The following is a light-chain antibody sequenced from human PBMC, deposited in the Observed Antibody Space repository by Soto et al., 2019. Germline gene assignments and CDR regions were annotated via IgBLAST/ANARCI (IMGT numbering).Light chain of an antibody. Sequence: ENVLTQSPGTLSLSPGERATLSCRASESFISIYVAWYQQKPGQAPTLLIYGASTRATGIPDRFSGSGSGTDFTLTIDRLEPEDFAVYYCQQSLNPKTFGQGTKVDI. CDR3: QQSLNPKT. V-gene: IGKV3-20*01. CDR2: GAS. CDR1: ESFISIY. J-gene: IGKJ1*01.